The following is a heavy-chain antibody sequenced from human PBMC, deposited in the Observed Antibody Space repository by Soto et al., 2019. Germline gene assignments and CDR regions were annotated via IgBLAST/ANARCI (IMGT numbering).Heavy chain of an antibody. CDR3: AKLGEVIVTLPKDAFDI. J-gene: IGHJ3*02. Sequence: QVQLVESGGGVVQPGRSLRLSCAASGFTFSSYGMHWVRQAPGKGLEWVAVIAYDGSNKYYADSVKGRFNISRDNYKNTLYLQINSLRAEDTAVYYFAKLGEVIVTLPKDAFDIWGKGTMVTVSS. CDR1: GFTFSSYG. CDR2: IAYDGSNK. D-gene: IGHD3-16*02. V-gene: IGHV3-30*18.